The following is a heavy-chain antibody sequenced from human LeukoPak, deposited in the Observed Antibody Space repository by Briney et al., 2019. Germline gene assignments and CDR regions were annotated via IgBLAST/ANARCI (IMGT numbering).Heavy chain of an antibody. CDR1: GYSISSGYY. V-gene: IGHV4-38-2*01. D-gene: IGHD6-13*01. CDR3: ARYSSSGKGDY. Sequence: PSETLSLTCSVSGYSISSGYYWGWIRQPPGKGLEWIGNIYHGGSTYYNSPLKSRVTMSVDTSKNQFSLQLSSVTAADTAVYYCARYSSSGKGDYWGQGTLVTVSS. J-gene: IGHJ4*02. CDR2: IYHGGST.